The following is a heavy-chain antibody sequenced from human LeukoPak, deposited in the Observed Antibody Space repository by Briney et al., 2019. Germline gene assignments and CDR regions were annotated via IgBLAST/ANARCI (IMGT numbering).Heavy chain of an antibody. CDR2: IYYSGNT. CDR3: ARDSPRLLWFGEPHYYYYMDV. J-gene: IGHJ6*03. V-gene: IGHV4-59*01. Sequence: SETLSLNCSVSNRSISTYYWSWIRHSQGKGLEWIGYIYYSGNTNYNPSLQSRVTISLDTSKNQFSLKLSSVTAADTAVYYCARDSPRLLWFGEPHYYYYMDVWGKGTTVTVSS. CDR1: NRSISTYY. D-gene: IGHD3-10*01.